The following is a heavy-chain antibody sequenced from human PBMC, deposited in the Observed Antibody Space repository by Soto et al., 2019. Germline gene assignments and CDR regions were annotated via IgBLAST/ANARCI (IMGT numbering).Heavy chain of an antibody. J-gene: IGHJ4*02. CDR3: ARVRYSYGPFDY. CDR2: IIPIFGTA. V-gene: IGHV1-69*13. Sequence: SVKVSCKASGGTFSSYAISWVRQAPGQGLEWMGGIIPIFGTANYAQKFQGRVTITADESTSTAYMELSSLRSEDTAVYYCARVRYSYGPFDYWGQGTLVTVSS. CDR1: GGTFSSYA. D-gene: IGHD5-18*01.